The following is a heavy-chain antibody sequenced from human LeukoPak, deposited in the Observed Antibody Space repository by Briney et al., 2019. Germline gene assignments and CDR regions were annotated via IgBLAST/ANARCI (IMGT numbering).Heavy chain of an antibody. CDR2: ISSGSTSI. CDR1: GFTLSSYS. Sequence: PGGSLRLSCAASGFTLSSYSMNWVRQAPGKGLKWIAYISSGSTSIYYADSVRGRFTISRDNAKNSLYLQMNSLRDEDTAVYYCARDSLHDYWGQGTLVTVSS. D-gene: IGHD4-11*01. V-gene: IGHV3-48*02. J-gene: IGHJ4*02. CDR3: ARDSLHDY.